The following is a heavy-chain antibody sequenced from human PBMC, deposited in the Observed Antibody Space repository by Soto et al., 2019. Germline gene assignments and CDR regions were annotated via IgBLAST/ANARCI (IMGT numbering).Heavy chain of an antibody. J-gene: IGHJ6*02. V-gene: IGHV3-48*03. D-gene: IGHD6-6*01. CDR3: AHSSSSKYYYGMDV. CDR1: GFTFSSYE. Sequence: LRRSCAASGFTFSSYEMNWVRQAPGKGLEWVSYISSSGSTIYYADPVKGRFTISRDNAKNSLYLQMSSLRAEDTAVYYCAHSSSSKYYYGMDVWGQGTTVTVSS. CDR2: ISSSGSTI.